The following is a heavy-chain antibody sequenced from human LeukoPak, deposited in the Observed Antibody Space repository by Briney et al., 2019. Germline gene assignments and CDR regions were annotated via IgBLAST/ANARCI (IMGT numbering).Heavy chain of an antibody. V-gene: IGHV3-7*03. CDR1: KFTFSDYW. Sequence: PGGSLRLSCAASKFTFSDYWMSWVRQAPGKGLEWVANIKQDGSEKYYVDSVKGRFTISRDNAKNSLYLQMNSLRAEDTAVYYCARRYFDSWGQGTLVTVSS. CDR2: IKQDGSEK. D-gene: IGHD3-16*02. CDR3: ARRYFDS. J-gene: IGHJ4*02.